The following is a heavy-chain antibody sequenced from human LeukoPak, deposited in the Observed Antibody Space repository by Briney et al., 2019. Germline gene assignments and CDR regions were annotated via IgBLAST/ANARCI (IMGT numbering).Heavy chain of an antibody. J-gene: IGHJ4*02. Sequence: ASVKVSCKASGYTFTGYYMHWVRQAPGQGLEWMGGINPNSGGTNYAQKVQGRGTMTRDTSISTAYMELSRLRSDDTAVYYCARDQGSVVVAATIWGQGTPLTVSS. CDR1: GYTFTGYY. V-gene: IGHV1-2*02. D-gene: IGHD2-15*01. CDR3: ARDQGSVVVAATI. CDR2: INPNSGGT.